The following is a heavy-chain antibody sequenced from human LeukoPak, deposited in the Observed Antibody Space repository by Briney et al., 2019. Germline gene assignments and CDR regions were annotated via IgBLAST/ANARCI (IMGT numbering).Heavy chain of an antibody. CDR3: ARDSLTPTYDFWSGGYFDC. Sequence: PGGSLRLSCAASGFTFSSYWMSWVRQAPGKGLEWVANIKVDGGEKYYVDSVKGRFTISRDNAKNSLYLQMNSLRAEDTAVYYCARDSLTPTYDFWSGGYFDCWGQGTLVTVSS. CDR1: GFTFSSYW. V-gene: IGHV3-7*01. D-gene: IGHD3-3*01. J-gene: IGHJ4*02. CDR2: IKVDGGEK.